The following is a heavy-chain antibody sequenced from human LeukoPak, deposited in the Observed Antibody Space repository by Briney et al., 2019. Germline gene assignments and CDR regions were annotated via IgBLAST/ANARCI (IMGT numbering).Heavy chain of an antibody. V-gene: IGHV1-2*04. CDR1: GYTLTGYY. CDR2: INPNSGGT. CDR3: ARGRASGGYLCDY. J-gene: IGHJ4*02. D-gene: IGHD3-10*01. Sequence: ASVKVSCKASGYTLTGYYMHWVRQAPGQGLEWMGWINPNSGGTNYAQKFQGWVTMTRDTSISTAYMERSRLTSDDTAVYYCARGRASGGYLCDYWGQGTLVTVSS.